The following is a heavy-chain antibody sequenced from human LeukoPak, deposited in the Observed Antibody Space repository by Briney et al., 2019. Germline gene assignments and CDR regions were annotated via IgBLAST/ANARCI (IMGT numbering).Heavy chain of an antibody. J-gene: IGHJ4*02. D-gene: IGHD1-26*01. CDR3: QGGRF. Sequence: NPGGSLRLSCSASGXTFTNAWMSWVRQAPGKGLEWDGRIKSKTDGGTTDYAAPVKGRFSISRDDSKNTLYLQMNSLKSEDTAVYYCQGGRFWGQGTLVTVSS. CDR1: GXTFTNAW. CDR2: IKSKTDGGTT. V-gene: IGHV3-15*01.